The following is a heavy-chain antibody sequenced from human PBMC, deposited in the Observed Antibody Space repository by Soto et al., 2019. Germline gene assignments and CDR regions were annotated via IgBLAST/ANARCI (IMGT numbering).Heavy chain of an antibody. Sequence: GSLRLSCAASGFTFSSYSMNWVRQAPGKGLEWVSSISSSSSYIYYADSVKGRFTISRDNAKNSLYLQMNSLRAEDTAVYYCARVKGYYDSSGYPWGQGTLVTVSS. D-gene: IGHD3-22*01. CDR1: GFTFSSYS. CDR3: ARVKGYYDSSGYP. CDR2: ISSSSSYI. V-gene: IGHV3-21*01. J-gene: IGHJ5*02.